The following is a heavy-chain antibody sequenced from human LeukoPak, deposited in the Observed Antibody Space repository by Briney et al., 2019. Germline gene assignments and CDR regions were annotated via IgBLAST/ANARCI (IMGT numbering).Heavy chain of an antibody. J-gene: IGHJ2*01. V-gene: IGHV3-53*01. D-gene: IGHD3-3*02. CDR1: GFSVSLNY. CDR2: LYSGSDT. CDR3: ARVGDHFHWYLDL. Sequence: GGSLTLSCAASGFSVSLNYMNWVRQAPGKGLEWVSILYSGSDTYYADSVRGRFTISRDSSKNMLFLHMNSLRAEDTAVYCARVGDHFHWYLDLWGRGTLVTVSS.